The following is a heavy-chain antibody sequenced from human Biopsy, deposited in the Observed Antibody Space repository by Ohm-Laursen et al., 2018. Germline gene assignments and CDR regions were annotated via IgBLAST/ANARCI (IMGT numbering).Heavy chain of an antibody. Sequence: SDTLSLTCAVFGKTFSDYQWSWIRQPPGKRLEWIGQINQSGTTNYNPSLKSRVSISADASKYEFSLRLTSVTAADTAVYFCGNEVHGRDYWGLGAQVTVSS. D-gene: IGHD2-15*01. CDR2: INQSGTT. CDR1: GKTFSDYQ. J-gene: IGHJ4*02. V-gene: IGHV4-34*08. CDR3: GNEVHGRDY.